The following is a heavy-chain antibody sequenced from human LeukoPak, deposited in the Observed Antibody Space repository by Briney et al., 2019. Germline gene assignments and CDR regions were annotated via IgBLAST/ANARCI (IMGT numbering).Heavy chain of an antibody. CDR1: GGSISGTPYY. Sequence: PSETLSLTCTVSGGSISGTPYYWDWIRQPPGKGLEWIGNIFHTGGTSFHPSLKSRVTMSVDTSKNQFSLRLSSVTAADTAVYYCAGHRGSSSNFDSWGQGTLVTVSS. CDR2: IFHTGGT. D-gene: IGHD6-6*01. J-gene: IGHJ4*02. V-gene: IGHV4-39*01. CDR3: AGHRGSSSNFDS.